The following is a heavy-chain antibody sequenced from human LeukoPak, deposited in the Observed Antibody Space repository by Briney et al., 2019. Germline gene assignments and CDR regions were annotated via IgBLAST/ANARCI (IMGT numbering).Heavy chain of an antibody. J-gene: IGHJ4*02. Sequence: PGGSLRLSCAASGITFSSYAMSWVRQAPGKGLEWVSGISDSGGSTYYADSVKGRSTISRDNSKNTLYLQVNSLRAEDTAVYYCAKGYCSGGSCWDYFDYWGQGTLVTVSS. V-gene: IGHV3-23*01. CDR2: ISDSGGST. D-gene: IGHD2-15*01. CDR3: AKGYCSGGSCWDYFDY. CDR1: GITFSSYA.